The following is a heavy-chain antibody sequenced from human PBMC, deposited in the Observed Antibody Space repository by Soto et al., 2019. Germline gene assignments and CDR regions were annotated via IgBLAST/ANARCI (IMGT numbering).Heavy chain of an antibody. CDR2: IYYSGST. Sequence: SETLSLTCSVSGGSIIRNDFYWDWVRQPPGKGLEWIGSIYYSGSTNFNPSLKSRVTISVDTSANQFSLRLSSVTAADTAVYYCAREDCTGGYRFFDYWGQGTLVTVSS. CDR1: GGSIIRNDFY. V-gene: IGHV4-39*01. J-gene: IGHJ4*02. CDR3: AREDCTGGYRFFDY. D-gene: IGHD2-8*02.